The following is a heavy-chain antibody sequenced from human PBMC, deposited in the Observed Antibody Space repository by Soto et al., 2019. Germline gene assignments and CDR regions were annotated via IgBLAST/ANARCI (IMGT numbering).Heavy chain of an antibody. CDR1: GFTFSSYS. CDR2: ISSSSSTI. CDR3: ARAPRYSGYDYVFAFDI. V-gene: IGHV3-48*01. Sequence: EVQLVESGGGLVQPGGSLRLSCAASGFTFSSYSMNWVRQAPGKGLEWVSYISSSSSTIYYADSVKGRFTISRDNAKNSLYLQMNSLGAEDTAVYYCARAPRYSGYDYVFAFDIWGQGTMVTVSS. D-gene: IGHD5-12*01. J-gene: IGHJ3*02.